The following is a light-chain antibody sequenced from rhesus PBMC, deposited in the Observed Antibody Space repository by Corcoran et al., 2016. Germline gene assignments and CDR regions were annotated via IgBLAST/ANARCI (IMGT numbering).Light chain of an antibody. V-gene: IGKV3-24*04. J-gene: IGKJ1*01. CDR2: GAS. Sequence: EIVMTQSPATLSLSPGERATLSCRASQSIGSSLAWYQQKPGQAPRLLIYGASSRATGIPDRFSCSGSGTDLPFTMSSLEPEDVAVYYCLQLSNWPRTFGQGTKVEIK. CDR3: LQLSNWPRT. CDR1: QSIGSS.